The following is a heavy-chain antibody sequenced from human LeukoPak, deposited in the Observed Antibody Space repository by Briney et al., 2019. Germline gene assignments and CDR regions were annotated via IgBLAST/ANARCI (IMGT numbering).Heavy chain of an antibody. Sequence: PSETLSLTCAVSGGSISSSNWWSWVRQPPGKGLEWIGEIYHSGSTNYNPSLKSRVTISVDKSKNQFSLKLSSVTAADTAVYYCARGGGPKYYYYGMDVWGQGTTVTVSS. CDR3: ARGGGPKYYYYGMDV. J-gene: IGHJ6*02. V-gene: IGHV4-4*02. CDR1: GGSISSSNW. CDR2: IYHSGST.